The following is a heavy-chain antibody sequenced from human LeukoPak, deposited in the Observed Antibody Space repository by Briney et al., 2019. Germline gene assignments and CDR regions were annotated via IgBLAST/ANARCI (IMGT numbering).Heavy chain of an antibody. Sequence: PGRSLRLSCAASGFTFSSYAMHWVRQAPGKGLEWVAVISYDGSNKYYADSVKGRFTISRDNFKNTLYLQMNSLRAEDTAVYYCARDGGTVTKRYFDYWGQGTLVTVSS. D-gene: IGHD4-11*01. CDR1: GFTFSSYA. CDR3: ARDGGTVTKRYFDY. V-gene: IGHV3-30*01. J-gene: IGHJ4*02. CDR2: ISYDGSNK.